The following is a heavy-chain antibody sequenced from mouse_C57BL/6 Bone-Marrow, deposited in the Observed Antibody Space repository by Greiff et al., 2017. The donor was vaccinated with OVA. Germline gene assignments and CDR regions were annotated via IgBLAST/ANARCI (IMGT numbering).Heavy chain of an antibody. CDR1: GFNIKDDY. J-gene: IGHJ2*01. CDR3: PSYGNFDY. Sequence: VQLQQSGAELVRPGASVKLSCTASGFNIKDDYMHWVKQRPEPGLEWIGWIDPENGDTEYASKFQGKATITADTSSNTDYLQLNSLASEDTSFAYCPSYGNFDYWGQGTTLTVSS. D-gene: IGHD2-1*01. CDR2: IDPENGDT. V-gene: IGHV14-4*01.